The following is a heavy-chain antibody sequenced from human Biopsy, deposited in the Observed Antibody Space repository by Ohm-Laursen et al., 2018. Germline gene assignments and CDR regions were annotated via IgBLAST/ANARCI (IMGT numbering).Heavy chain of an antibody. CDR3: AKQGATILSSFDS. V-gene: IGHV3-23*01. D-gene: IGHD3-9*01. J-gene: IGHJ5*01. Sequence: SLRLSCAASGFTFSSYGMHWVRQAPGKGLEWVSTITSSGGSTYFADSVKGRFTISRDNSKNRLYLQMNSLRGEDTAVYYCAKQGATILSSFDSWGQGTLVTVSS. CDR1: GFTFSSYG. CDR2: ITSSGGST.